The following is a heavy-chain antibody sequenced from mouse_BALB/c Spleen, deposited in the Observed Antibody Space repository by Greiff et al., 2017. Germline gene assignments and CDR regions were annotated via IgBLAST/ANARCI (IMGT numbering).Heavy chain of an antibody. Sequence: EVHLVESGGGLVKPGGSLKLSCAASGFTFSSYAMSWVRQTPEKRLEWVASISSGGSTYYPDSVKGRFTISRDNARNILYLQMSSLRSEDTAMYYCARGEIFDYWGQGTTRTVSS. V-gene: IGHV5-6-5*01. CDR3: ARGEIFDY. CDR1: GFTFSSYA. J-gene: IGHJ2*01. CDR2: ISSGGST.